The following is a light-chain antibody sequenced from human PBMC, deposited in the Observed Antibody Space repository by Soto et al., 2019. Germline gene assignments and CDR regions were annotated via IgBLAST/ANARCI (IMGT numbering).Light chain of an antibody. CDR3: QQLNNWPKT. V-gene: IGKV3-20*01. CDR2: GAS. Sequence: IVLTQSPGTLSLSPGERATLSCRASQSVSSSYLAWYQQKPGQAPRLLIYGASSRATGIPDRFSGIGSGTEGILTISSLKSEDIAVYDRQQLNNWPKTFGQGTKVDIK. CDR1: QSVSSSY. J-gene: IGKJ1*01.